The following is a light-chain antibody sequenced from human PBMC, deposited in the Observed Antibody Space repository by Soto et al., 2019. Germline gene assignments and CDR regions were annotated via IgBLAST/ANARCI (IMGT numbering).Light chain of an antibody. V-gene: IGLV1-44*01. CDR2: FNN. CDR1: SSSIGSNT. CDR3: ASWDDSLNGVI. J-gene: IGLJ2*01. Sequence: QLVLTQPPSASGTPGQRVTISCSGSSSSIGSNTVNWYQQFPGTAPKLLIYFNNQRPSGVPDRFSGSKSGTSASLAISGLQSEDEADYYCASWDDSLNGVIFGGGTKVTVL.